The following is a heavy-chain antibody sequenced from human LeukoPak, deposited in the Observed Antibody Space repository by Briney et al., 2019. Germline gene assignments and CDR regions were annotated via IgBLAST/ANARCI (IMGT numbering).Heavy chain of an antibody. Sequence: SVKVSCKASGGTFSSYAISWVRQAPGQGLEWMGRIIPISGAANYAQKFQGRVTITRDESTSTAYMELSSLRSEDTAVYYCARELPLSYFWFDPWGQGTLVTVSS. CDR3: ARELPLSYFWFDP. V-gene: IGHV1-69*05. D-gene: IGHD1-26*01. J-gene: IGHJ5*02. CDR1: GGTFSSYA. CDR2: IIPISGAA.